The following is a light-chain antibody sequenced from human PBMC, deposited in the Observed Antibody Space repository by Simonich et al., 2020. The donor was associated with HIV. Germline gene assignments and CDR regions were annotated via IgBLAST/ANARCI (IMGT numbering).Light chain of an antibody. J-gene: IGKJ1*01. Sequence: DIVMTQSPDSLAVSLGERATINCKSSQSVLYSSNNKNYKKYLAWYQQKPGQPPKLLIYWASTRESGVPDRFSGSGSGTDFTLTISSLQAEDVAVYYCQQYYSAPLTFGQGTKVEIK. CDR2: WAS. CDR3: QQYYSAPLT. CDR1: QSVLYSSNNKNY. V-gene: IGKV4-1*01.